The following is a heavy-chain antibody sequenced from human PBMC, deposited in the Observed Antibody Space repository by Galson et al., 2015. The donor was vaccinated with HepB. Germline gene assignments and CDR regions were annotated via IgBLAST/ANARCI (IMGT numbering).Heavy chain of an antibody. J-gene: IGHJ2*01. CDR3: ATALVVPAAIHWYFDL. CDR1: GYTLTELS. CDR2: FDPEDGET. D-gene: IGHD2-2*01. Sequence: SVKVSCKVSGYTLTELSMHWVRQAPGKGLEWMGGFDPEDGETIYAQKFQGRVTMTEDTSTDTAYMELSSLRSEDTAVYYCATALVVPAAIHWYFDLWGRGTLVTVSS. V-gene: IGHV1-24*01.